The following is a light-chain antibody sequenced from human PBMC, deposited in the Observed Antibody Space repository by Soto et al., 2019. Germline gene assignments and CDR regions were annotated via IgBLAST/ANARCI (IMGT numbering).Light chain of an antibody. CDR2: EVT. Sequence: QSALAQPPSASGSPGHSVTISCTGTSNDVGNYNFVSWYQQYPGKAPKLIIFEVTQRPSGVPDRFSGSKSGDTASLTVSGLQAEDEADYYCSSYAGSYNWVFGGGTQLTVL. CDR1: SNDVGNYNF. CDR3: SSYAGSYNWV. J-gene: IGLJ3*02. V-gene: IGLV2-8*01.